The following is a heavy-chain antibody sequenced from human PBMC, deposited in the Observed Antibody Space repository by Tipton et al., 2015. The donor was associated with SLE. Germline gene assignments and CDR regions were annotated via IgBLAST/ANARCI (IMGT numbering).Heavy chain of an antibody. Sequence: SLRLSCAASGFTFSSYAMSWVRQAPGKGLEWVSAISGGGGSTYYADSVKGRFTISRDNSKNTLYLQMNSLRAEDTAVYYCAKDPGYCGGDCYDAFDIWGQGTMVTVSS. V-gene: IGHV3-23*01. CDR1: GFTFSSYA. CDR2: ISGGGGST. CDR3: AKDPGYCGGDCYDAFDI. J-gene: IGHJ3*02. D-gene: IGHD2-21*01.